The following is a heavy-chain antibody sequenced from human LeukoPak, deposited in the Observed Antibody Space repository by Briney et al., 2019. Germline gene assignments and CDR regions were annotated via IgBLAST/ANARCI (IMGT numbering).Heavy chain of an antibody. CDR3: ARGDHQGYSRRFDY. Sequence: SETLSVTCAVYGGSFSGNYWSCIRQPPGKGLEWIGEINHSGSTNYNPSLKSRVTISVDTSKNQFSLKLSSVTAADTAVYYCARGDHQGYSRRFDYWGQGTLVTVSS. CDR2: INHSGST. J-gene: IGHJ4*02. V-gene: IGHV4-34*01. CDR1: GGSFSGNY. D-gene: IGHD4-11*01.